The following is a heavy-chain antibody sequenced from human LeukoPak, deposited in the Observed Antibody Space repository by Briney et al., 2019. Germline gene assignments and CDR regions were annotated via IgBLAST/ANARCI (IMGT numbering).Heavy chain of an antibody. V-gene: IGHV1-69*05. CDR1: GGTFSSYA. CDR3: ARASSPIAAPGS. CDR2: IIPIFGTA. J-gene: IGHJ5*02. Sequence: ASVTVSCKASGGTFSSYAISWVRQAPGQGLEWMGGIIPIFGTANYAQKFQGRVTITTDESTSTAYMELSSLRSEDTAVYYCARASSPIAAPGSWGQGTLVTVSS. D-gene: IGHD6-6*01.